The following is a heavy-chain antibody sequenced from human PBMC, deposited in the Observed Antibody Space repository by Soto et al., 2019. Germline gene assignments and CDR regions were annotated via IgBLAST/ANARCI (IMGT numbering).Heavy chain of an antibody. CDR3: ARESGGATATLDYYYFYMDV. Sequence: QVQLVQSGAEVKKPGASVTVSCKASGYRFSDYYLHWVRQAPGQGPEWMGWMNPNSGDTKYAQKCKGRVTMTRDTSVRTAFMELNGLKSDDTAVYYCARESGGATATLDYYYFYMDVWGIGTTVTVSS. V-gene: IGHV1-2*02. CDR1: GYRFSDYY. CDR2: MNPNSGDT. J-gene: IGHJ6*03. D-gene: IGHD5-12*01.